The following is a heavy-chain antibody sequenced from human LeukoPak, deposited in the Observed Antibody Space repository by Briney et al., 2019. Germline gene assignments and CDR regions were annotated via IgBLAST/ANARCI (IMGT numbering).Heavy chain of an antibody. J-gene: IGHJ5*02. V-gene: IGHV4-59*01. CDR1: GGSISRYY. CDR2: IYYSGST. CDR3: ARYRGKTTVSSLDWFDP. D-gene: IGHD4-11*01. Sequence: SETLSLTCTVSGGSISRYYWSWIRQPPGKGLEWIGYIYYSGSTKYNPSLKSRVTISVDTSKNQFSLKLSSVTAADTAVYYCARYRGKTTVSSLDWFDPWGQGTLVTVSS.